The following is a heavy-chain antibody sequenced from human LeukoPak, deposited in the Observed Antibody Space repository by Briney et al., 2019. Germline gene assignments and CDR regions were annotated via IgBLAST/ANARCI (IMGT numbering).Heavy chain of an antibody. Sequence: GGSLRLSCAASGFTFSSYWMSWVRQAPGKGLEWVANIKEDGGEKYYVDSVKGRFTISRENAKNSLYLQMNSLRAGDTAVYYCARDRGRYYMDVWGKGTTVTISS. CDR3: ARDRGRYYMDV. V-gene: IGHV3-7*01. J-gene: IGHJ6*03. D-gene: IGHD6-25*01. CDR1: GFTFSSYW. CDR2: IKEDGGEK.